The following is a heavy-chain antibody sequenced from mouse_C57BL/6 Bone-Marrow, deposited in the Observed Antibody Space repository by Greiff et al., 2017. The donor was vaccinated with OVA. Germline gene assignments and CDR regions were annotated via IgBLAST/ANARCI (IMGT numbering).Heavy chain of an antibody. V-gene: IGHV1-63*01. CDR3: ARTGDGYYFDY. J-gene: IGHJ2*01. CDR2: IYPGGGYT. CDR1: GYTFTNYW. D-gene: IGHD2-3*01. Sequence: QVQLQQSGAELAKPGTSVKMSCKASGYTFTNYWIGWAKQRPGHGLEWIGDIYPGGGYTNYNEKFKGKATLTADKSSSTAYMQVSSLTSEDSAIYYCARTGDGYYFDYGGQGTTLTGAS.